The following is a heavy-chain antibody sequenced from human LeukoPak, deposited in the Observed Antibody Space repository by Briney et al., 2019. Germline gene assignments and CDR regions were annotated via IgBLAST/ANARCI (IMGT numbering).Heavy chain of an antibody. V-gene: IGHV3-9*01. Sequence: GGSLRLSCAASGFTFDDYAMHWVRQAPGKGLEWVSGISWNSGSIGYADSVKGRFTISRDNAKNSLYLQMNSLRAEDTAVYYCAREGAPSDAFDIWGQGTMVTVSS. CDR3: AREGAPSDAFDI. CDR1: GFTFDDYA. CDR2: ISWNSGSI. D-gene: IGHD4/OR15-4a*01. J-gene: IGHJ3*02.